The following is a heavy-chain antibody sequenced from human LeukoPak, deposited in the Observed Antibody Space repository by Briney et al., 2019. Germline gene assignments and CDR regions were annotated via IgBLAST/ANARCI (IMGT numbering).Heavy chain of an antibody. J-gene: IGHJ1*01. Sequence: GRSLRLSCAASGFTFDDYAMHWVRQAPGKGLEWVSGISWNSGSIGYADSVKGRFTISRDNAKNSLYLQMNSLRAEDTALYYCAKDRYKYQLLRTANFQHWGRGTLVTVSS. CDR1: GFTFDDYA. V-gene: IGHV3-9*01. CDR2: ISWNSGSI. D-gene: IGHD2-2*01. CDR3: AKDRYKYQLLRTANFQH.